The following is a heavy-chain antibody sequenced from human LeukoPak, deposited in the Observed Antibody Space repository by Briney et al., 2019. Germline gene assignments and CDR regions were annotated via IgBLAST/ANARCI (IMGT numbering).Heavy chain of an antibody. J-gene: IGHJ4*02. V-gene: IGHV4-59*01. D-gene: IGHD6-19*01. CDR3: ARDTTSSGWSPHY. CDR1: GGSISSYY. Sequence: SSETLSLTCTVSGGSISSYYWSWIRQPPGKGLEWIGYIYYRGSTNYNPSLKSRVTISVDTSKNQFSLKLSSVTAEDTAVYYCARDTTSSGWSPHYWGQGALVTVSS. CDR2: IYYRGST.